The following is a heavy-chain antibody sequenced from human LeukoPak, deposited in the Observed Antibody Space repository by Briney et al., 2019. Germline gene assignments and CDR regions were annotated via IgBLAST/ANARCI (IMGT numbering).Heavy chain of an antibody. Sequence: GGFLRLSCAASGFTFSSYGMSWVRQAPGKGLEWVSAISGSGGSTYYADSVKGRFTISRDNSKNTLYLQMNSLRAEDTAVYYCAKSPRVWDYGDYSWFDPWGQGTLVTVSS. V-gene: IGHV3-23*01. CDR3: AKSPRVWDYGDYSWFDP. D-gene: IGHD4-17*01. CDR2: ISGSGGST. CDR1: GFTFSSYG. J-gene: IGHJ5*02.